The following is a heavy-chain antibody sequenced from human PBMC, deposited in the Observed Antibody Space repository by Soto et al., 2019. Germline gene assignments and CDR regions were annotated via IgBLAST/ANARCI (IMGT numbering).Heavy chain of an antibody. J-gene: IGHJ6*02. D-gene: IGHD3-9*01. V-gene: IGHV1-2*04. CDR3: ARDASLRGYDILTGYYNYYYYYGMDV. CDR1: GYTFTGYY. Sequence: RASVKVSCKASGYTFTGYYMHWVRQAPGQGLEWMGWINPNSGGTNYAQKFQGWVTMTRDTSISTAYMELSRLRSDDTAVYYCARDASLRGYDILTGYYNYYYYYGMDVWGQGTTVTVSS. CDR2: INPNSGGT.